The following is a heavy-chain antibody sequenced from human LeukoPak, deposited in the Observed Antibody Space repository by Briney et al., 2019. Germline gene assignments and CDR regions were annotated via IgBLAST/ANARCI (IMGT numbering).Heavy chain of an antibody. Sequence: PGGSLRLSCAASGFTFSSYSMNWVRQAPGKGLEWVAVIWNDGTNKYYTDSVKGRFTISKDNSRNTLNLQMDSLRVEHTAVYYCVRWGSAGLTLDYWGQGTLVTVSS. J-gene: IGHJ4*02. V-gene: IGHV3-33*08. CDR3: VRWGSAGLTLDY. CDR1: GFTFSSYS. D-gene: IGHD3-16*01. CDR2: IWNDGTNK.